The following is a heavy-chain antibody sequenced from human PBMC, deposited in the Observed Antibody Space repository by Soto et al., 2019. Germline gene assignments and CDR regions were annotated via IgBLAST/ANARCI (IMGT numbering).Heavy chain of an antibody. V-gene: IGHV4-31*03. D-gene: IGHD2-15*01. CDR3: ARAGYCSGGSCSNWFDP. Sequence: SWTTSITITVSRYSISVAFYYGSWISQHPGKGLEWIGYIYYSGSTYYNPSLKSRVTISVDTSKNQFSLKLSSVTAADTAVYYCARAGYCSGGSCSNWFDPWGQRTLVTVSS. J-gene: IGHJ5*02. CDR2: IYYSGST. CDR1: RYSISVAFYY.